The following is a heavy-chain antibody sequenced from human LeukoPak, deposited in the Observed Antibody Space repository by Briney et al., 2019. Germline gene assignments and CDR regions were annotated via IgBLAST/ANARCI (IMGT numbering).Heavy chain of an antibody. CDR1: GGSISSSNW. V-gene: IGHV4-4*02. D-gene: IGHD3-22*01. Sequence: SETLSLTCAVSGGSISSSNWWSWVRQPPGKGLEWIGEIYHSGSTNYNPSLKSRVTISVDKSKNQFSLKLSSVTAADTAVYYCARQSKGIIVITDFQHWGQGTLVTVSS. J-gene: IGHJ1*01. CDR3: ARQSKGIIVITDFQH. CDR2: IYHSGST.